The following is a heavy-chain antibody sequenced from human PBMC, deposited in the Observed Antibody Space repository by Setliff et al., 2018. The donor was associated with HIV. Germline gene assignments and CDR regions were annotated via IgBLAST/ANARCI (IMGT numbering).Heavy chain of an antibody. J-gene: IGHJ4*02. D-gene: IGHD1-26*01. CDR1: GGSISSGDYY. CDR2: IYYSGST. CDR3: ARGGSGAYYERNFDY. V-gene: IGHV4-30-4*02. Sequence: SETLSLTCTVSGGSISSGDYYWSWIRQPPGKGLEWIGYIYYSGSTYYNPSLKSRVTISVDTSKNQFSLKLSSVTAADTAVFYCARGGSGAYYERNFDYWGQGTLVTVSS.